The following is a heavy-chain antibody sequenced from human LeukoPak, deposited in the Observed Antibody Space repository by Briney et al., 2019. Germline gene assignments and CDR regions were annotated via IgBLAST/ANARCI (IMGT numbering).Heavy chain of an antibody. CDR2: ISNGGSNI. J-gene: IGHJ4*02. V-gene: IGHV3-48*03. Sequence: PGGSLRLSCAASGLTFSSYDMNWVRQAPGKGLEWVAYISNGGSNIYYADSVKGRFTISRDNSKNSLYLQMNSLRAEDTAVYYCAREMATSIDYWGQGTLVTVSS. CDR1: GLTFSSYD. CDR3: AREMATSIDY. D-gene: IGHD5-24*01.